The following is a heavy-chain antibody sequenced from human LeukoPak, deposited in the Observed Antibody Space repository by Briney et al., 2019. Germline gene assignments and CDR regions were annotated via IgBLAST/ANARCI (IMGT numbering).Heavy chain of an antibody. Sequence: GGSLRLSCAASGFTLSSYWMHWVRQAPGKGLVWVSRISSDGSYTTYADSVKGRFTISRDNAKNTLYLQMNSLRVEDTAVYYCAREYTGYDAFWGQGALVTVSS. V-gene: IGHV3-74*01. J-gene: IGHJ4*02. CDR1: GFTLSSYW. D-gene: IGHD5-12*01. CDR2: ISSDGSYT. CDR3: AREYTGYDAF.